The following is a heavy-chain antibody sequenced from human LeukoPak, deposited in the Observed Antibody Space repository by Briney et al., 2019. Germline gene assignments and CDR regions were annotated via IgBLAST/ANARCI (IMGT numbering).Heavy chain of an antibody. V-gene: IGHV3-7*01. CDR2: IKQDGSEK. CDR3: ARDNYHSGDY. Sequence: GGSLRLSCAASGFTFSRYWMSWVRQAPGKGLEWVANIKQDGSEKYYVDSVKGRFTISKDNVKNSLYLQMNSLRAEDTAVYYCARDNYHSGDYWGQGTLVTVSS. D-gene: IGHD3-22*01. CDR1: GFTFSRYW. J-gene: IGHJ4*02.